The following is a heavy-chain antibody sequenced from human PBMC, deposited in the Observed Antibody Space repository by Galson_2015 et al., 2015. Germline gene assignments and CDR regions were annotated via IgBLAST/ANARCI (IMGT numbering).Heavy chain of an antibody. Sequence: SVKVSCKASGYTFTNYFIQWVQQAPGQGLEWVGAINPSAAATFYAQKLQGRVTMTRDTPTSTDYVELSSLGSEDTAVYYCARELGGTYYFDYWGLGTLVTVSS. J-gene: IGHJ4*02. CDR1: GYTFTNYF. D-gene: IGHD3-10*01. V-gene: IGHV1-46*04. CDR2: INPSAAAT. CDR3: ARELGGTYYFDY.